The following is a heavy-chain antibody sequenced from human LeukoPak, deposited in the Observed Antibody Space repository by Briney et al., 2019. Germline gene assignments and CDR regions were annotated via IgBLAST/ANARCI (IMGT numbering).Heavy chain of an antibody. Sequence: KPSETLSLTCTVSGGSISSYYWSWIRQPPGKGLEWIGYIYYSGSTNYNPSLKSRVTISVDTSKNQFSLKLSSVTAADTAVYYCARVLLRLGESHFDYWGQGTLVTVSS. CDR1: GGSISSYY. V-gene: IGHV4-59*01. CDR3: ARVLLRLGESHFDY. J-gene: IGHJ4*02. D-gene: IGHD3-16*01. CDR2: IYYSGST.